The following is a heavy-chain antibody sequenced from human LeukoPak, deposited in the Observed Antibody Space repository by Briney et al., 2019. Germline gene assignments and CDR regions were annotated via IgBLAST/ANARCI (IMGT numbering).Heavy chain of an antibody. CDR3: ARPSITAEEDFDY. CDR2: INPNSGGT. J-gene: IGHJ4*02. Sequence: ASVKVSCKASGYTFTGYYMHWVRQAPGQGLEWMGWINPNSGGTNYAQKFQGRVTMTRDTSISTAYMELSRLRSDDTAVYYCARPSITAEEDFDYWGQGTLVTVSS. D-gene: IGHD3-10*01. CDR1: GYTFTGYY. V-gene: IGHV1-2*02.